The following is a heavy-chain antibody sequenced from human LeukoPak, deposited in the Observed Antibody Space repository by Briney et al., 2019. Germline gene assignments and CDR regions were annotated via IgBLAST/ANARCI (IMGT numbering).Heavy chain of an antibody. J-gene: IGHJ4*02. D-gene: IGHD5-12*01. CDR1: GFTFSNYW. CDR2: IKGDGNEK. Sequence: PGGSLRLSCAASGFTFSNYWMDWVRQTPGKGLEWVASIKGDGNEKYYVDSVKGRFTISRDNAKKSLYLQVSSLRAEDTAVYYCTRNLGWLRFDHWGQGTLVTVSS. V-gene: IGHV3-7*04. CDR3: TRNLGWLRFDH.